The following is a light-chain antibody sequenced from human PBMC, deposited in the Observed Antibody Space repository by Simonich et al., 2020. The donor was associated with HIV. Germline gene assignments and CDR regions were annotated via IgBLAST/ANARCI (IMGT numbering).Light chain of an antibody. V-gene: IGLV3-1*01. CDR1: KLGEKY. J-gene: IGLJ3*02. CDR2: QDS. Sequence: SYELTQPPSVSVSPGKTASITCSGDKLGEKYASWYQQKPGQPPVLVIYQDSKRPSGIPGRFSGSNAGNTATLTISGTQATDEADYYCQAWDSSTAVFGGGTKLTVL. CDR3: QAWDSSTAV.